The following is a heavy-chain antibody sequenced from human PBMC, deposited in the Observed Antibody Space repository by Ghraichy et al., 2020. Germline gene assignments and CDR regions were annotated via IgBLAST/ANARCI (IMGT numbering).Heavy chain of an antibody. Sequence: SETLSLTCTVSGGSISSYYWSWIRQPPGKGLEWIGYIYYSGGTNYNPSLKSRVTISVDTSKNQFSLKLSSVTAADPAVYYCARENGAYEDYWGQGTLVTVSS. CDR1: GGSISSYY. D-gene: IGHD4-17*01. CDR2: IYYSGGT. V-gene: IGHV4-59*01. J-gene: IGHJ4*02. CDR3: ARENGAYEDY.